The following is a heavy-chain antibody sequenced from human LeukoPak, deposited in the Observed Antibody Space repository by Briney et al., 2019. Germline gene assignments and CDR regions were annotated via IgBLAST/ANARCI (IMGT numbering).Heavy chain of an antibody. Sequence: GASVKVSCKASGYTFTSYYMHWVRQAPGQGLEWTGIINPSGGSTSYAQKFQGRVTMTRDTSTSTVYMELSSLRSEDTAVYYCARDGGLEPPSIDYYYYMDVWGKGTTVTVSS. CDR3: ARDGGLEPPSIDYYYYMDV. V-gene: IGHV1-46*01. D-gene: IGHD1-1*01. J-gene: IGHJ6*03. CDR2: INPSGGST. CDR1: GYTFTSYY.